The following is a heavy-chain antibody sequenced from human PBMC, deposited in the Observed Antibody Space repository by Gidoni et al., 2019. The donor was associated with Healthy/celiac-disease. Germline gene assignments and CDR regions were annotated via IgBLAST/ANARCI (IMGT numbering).Heavy chain of an antibody. CDR1: GAPLSSSSYY. CDR3: ARHIVGATVHFDY. CDR2: IYYSGST. J-gene: IGHJ4*02. Sequence: QLQLQESGPGLVKPSETLSPTSTFSGAPLSSSSYYWGWLRQPPGKGLEWIGSIYYSGSTYYNPSLKSRVTISVDTSKNQFSLKLSSVTAADTAVYYCARHIVGATVHFDYWGQGTLVTVSS. V-gene: IGHV4-39*01. D-gene: IGHD1-26*01.